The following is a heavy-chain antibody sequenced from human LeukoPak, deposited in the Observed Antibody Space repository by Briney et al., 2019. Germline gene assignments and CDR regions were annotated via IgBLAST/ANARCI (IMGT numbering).Heavy chain of an antibody. CDR1: GFSFNDYA. V-gene: IGHV3-23*01. J-gene: IGHJ4*02. Sequence: PGGSLRLSCTASGFSFNDYAMSWVRQTPARGPEWASSIRGGGGTSYADSVKGRFTLSRDDSSNTVYLQLSNLKVEDTAIYYCAKANWVSNADAVWWGQGTQVTVSS. D-gene: IGHD1-1*01. CDR3: AKANWVSNADAVW. CDR2: IRGGGGT.